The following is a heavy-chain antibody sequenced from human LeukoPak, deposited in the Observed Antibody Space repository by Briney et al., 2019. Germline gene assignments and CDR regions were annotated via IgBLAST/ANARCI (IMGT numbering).Heavy chain of an antibody. CDR1: GFTFSSYG. CDR2: ISGSGGST. Sequence: GGSLRLSCAASGFTFSSYGMSWVRQAPGKGLEWGSAISGSGGSTYYADSVKGRFTLSRDNSKNTLYLQMNSLRAEDTAVYYCAKNYYLVVVIRRLDYWGQGTLVTVSS. D-gene: IGHD3-22*01. V-gene: IGHV3-23*01. CDR3: AKNYYLVVVIRRLDY. J-gene: IGHJ4*02.